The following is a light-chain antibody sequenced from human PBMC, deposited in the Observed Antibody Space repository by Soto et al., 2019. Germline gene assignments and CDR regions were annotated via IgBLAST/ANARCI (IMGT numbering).Light chain of an antibody. CDR1: SSTVGGFNV. V-gene: IGLV2-23*01. Sequence: QSALTQPASVSGSPGQSITISCTGTSSTVGGFNVVSWYQQHPGKAPKVIIYEGIKRPSGVSNRFSGSNSGSTASLTISGLQAEDEADYYCCPYVGATTYLFGTGTKSTVL. CDR2: EGI. CDR3: CPYVGATTYL. J-gene: IGLJ1*01.